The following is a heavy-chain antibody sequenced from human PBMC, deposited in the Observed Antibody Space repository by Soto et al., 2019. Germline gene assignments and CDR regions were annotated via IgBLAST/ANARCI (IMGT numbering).Heavy chain of an antibody. CDR3: ARHPNSGYDFDY. Sequence: PSETLSLTCTVSGGSISSSIYYWGWIRQPPGKGLEWIGSIFYSGNTYYNPSLKSRVTISVDTSKNQFSLELSSVTAADTAVYYCARHPNSGYDFDYWGQGTLVTVSS. D-gene: IGHD5-12*01. CDR1: GGSISSSIYY. J-gene: IGHJ4*02. V-gene: IGHV4-39*01. CDR2: IFYSGNT.